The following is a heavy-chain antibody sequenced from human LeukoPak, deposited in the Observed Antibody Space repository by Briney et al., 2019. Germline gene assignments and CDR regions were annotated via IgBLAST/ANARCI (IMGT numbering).Heavy chain of an antibody. D-gene: IGHD1-14*01. J-gene: IGHJ4*02. Sequence: SGPTLVKPTQALALTCTFSGFALITSGVGVGWIRQTPGKAPEWLALIYWDDDKRYSPSLKTRLTITKDTSKKLVVLTMTDMDPVDTATYFCAHRRSGYNWNHGDFDYWGQGTLVTVSS. CDR1: GFALITSGVG. CDR2: IYWDDDK. V-gene: IGHV2-5*02. CDR3: AHRRSGYNWNHGDFDY.